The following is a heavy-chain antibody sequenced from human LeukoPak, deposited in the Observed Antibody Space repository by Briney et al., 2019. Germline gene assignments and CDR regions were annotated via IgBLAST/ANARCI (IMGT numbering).Heavy chain of an antibody. Sequence: PGGSLRLSCVACGFTFSNYWMHWVREPPGKGLVWVSRIYVDGRTTNYADSVKGRFTISRDNAKNTVYLEMNSLSVGDTATYYCIRDFRSADLWGQGTLVTVTS. CDR1: GFTFSNYW. CDR2: IYVDGRTT. J-gene: IGHJ5*02. CDR3: IRDFRSADL. V-gene: IGHV3-74*01.